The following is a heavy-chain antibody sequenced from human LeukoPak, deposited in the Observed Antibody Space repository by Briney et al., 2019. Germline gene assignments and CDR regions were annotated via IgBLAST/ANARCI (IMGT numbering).Heavy chain of an antibody. Sequence: ASVKVSCKASGYTFTSYGISWVRQAPGQGLEWMGWISPYNGNTNYAQKLQGRVTMTTDTSTSTAYMELRSLRSDDTAVYYCARNREYYYDSRLDYWGQGTLVTVSS. J-gene: IGHJ4*02. V-gene: IGHV1-18*01. CDR1: GYTFTSYG. CDR2: ISPYNGNT. D-gene: IGHD3-22*01. CDR3: ARNREYYYDSRLDY.